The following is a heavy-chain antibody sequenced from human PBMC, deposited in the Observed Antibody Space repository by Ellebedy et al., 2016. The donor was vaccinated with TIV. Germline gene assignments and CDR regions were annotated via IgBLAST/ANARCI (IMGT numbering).Heavy chain of an antibody. CDR2: INPKSGDT. CDR3: ARAVAGFDY. CDR1: GYIFTGYY. D-gene: IGHD6-19*01. J-gene: IGHJ4*02. Sequence: ASVKVSCKASGYIFTGYYMHWVRQAPGQGLEWMGWINPKSGDTKCAQKFQGTFTMTRDTSINTAYMELSRLTSDDTAVYYCARAVAGFDYWGLGTLVTVSS. V-gene: IGHV1-2*02.